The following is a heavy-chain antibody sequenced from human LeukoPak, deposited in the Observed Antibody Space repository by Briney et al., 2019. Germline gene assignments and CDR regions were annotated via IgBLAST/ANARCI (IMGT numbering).Heavy chain of an antibody. V-gene: IGHV4-34*01. J-gene: IGHJ4*02. Sequence: KSSETLSLTCAVYGGSFSGYYWSWIRQPPGKGLEWIGEINHSGSTNYNPSLKSRVTISVDTSKNQFSLKLSSVTAADTAVYYCARGSLPDRIVVVPAAIRTPALNLVGWGQGTLVTVSS. CDR3: ARGSLPDRIVVVPAAIRTPALNLVG. D-gene: IGHD2-2*01. CDR1: GGSFSGYY. CDR2: INHSGST.